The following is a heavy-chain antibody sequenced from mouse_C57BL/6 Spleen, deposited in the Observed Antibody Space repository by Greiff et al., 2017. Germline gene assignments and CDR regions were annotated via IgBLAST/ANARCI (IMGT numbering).Heavy chain of an antibody. CDR2: ISSGGSYT. CDR3: ARHYYGSSGDYFDY. V-gene: IGHV5-6*02. CDR1: GFTFSSYG. J-gene: IGHJ2*01. Sequence: EVMLVESGGDLVKPGGSLKLSCAASGFTFSSYGMSWVRQTPDKRLEWVATISSGGSYTYYPDSVKGRFTISRDNAKNTLYLQMSSLKSEDTAMYYCARHYYGSSGDYFDYWGQGTTLTVSS. D-gene: IGHD1-1*01.